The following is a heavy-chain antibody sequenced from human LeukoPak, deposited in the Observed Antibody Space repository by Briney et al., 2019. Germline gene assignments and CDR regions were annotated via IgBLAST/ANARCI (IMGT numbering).Heavy chain of an antibody. V-gene: IGHV1-18*01. CDR2: ISAYNGNT. CDR3: ARFDAGHSKGIAAAFDY. D-gene: IGHD6-13*01. CDR1: GYTFTSYG. J-gene: IGHJ4*02. Sequence: ASVKVSCKASGYTFTSYGISWVRQAPGQGLEWMGWISAYNGNTNYAQKLQGRVTMTTDTSTSTAYMELRSLRSDDTAVYYCARFDAGHSKGIAAAFDYWGQGTLVTVSS.